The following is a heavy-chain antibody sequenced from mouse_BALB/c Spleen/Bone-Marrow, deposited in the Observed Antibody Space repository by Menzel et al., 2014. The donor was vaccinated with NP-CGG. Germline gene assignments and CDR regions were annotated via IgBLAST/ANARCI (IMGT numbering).Heavy chain of an antibody. J-gene: IGHJ4*01. V-gene: IGHV1-69*02. CDR1: GYTFTSYW. CDR2: IDPSDSET. D-gene: IGHD2-3*01. CDR3: ARALGDGYYYAMDY. Sequence: VKLVESGAEPVKPGAPVKLSCKASGYTFTSYWMNWVKQRPGRGLEWIGRIDPSDSETHYNQKFKDKATLTVDRSSSTAYIQLSSLTSEDSAVYYCARALGDGYYYAMDYWGQGTSVTVSS.